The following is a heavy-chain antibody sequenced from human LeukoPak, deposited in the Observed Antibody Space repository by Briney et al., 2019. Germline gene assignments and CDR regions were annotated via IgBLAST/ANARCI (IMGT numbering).Heavy chain of an antibody. V-gene: IGHV3-23*01. J-gene: IGHJ4*02. Sequence: GGSLRLSCAASGLTFSSYAMSWVRQAPGKGLEWVSAISGSGGSTYYADSVKGRFTISRDNSKNTLYLQMNSLRAEDTAVYYCAKAGGSSSWYSELDYWGQGTLVTVSS. CDR1: GLTFSSYA. D-gene: IGHD6-13*01. CDR3: AKAGGSSSWYSELDY. CDR2: ISGSGGST.